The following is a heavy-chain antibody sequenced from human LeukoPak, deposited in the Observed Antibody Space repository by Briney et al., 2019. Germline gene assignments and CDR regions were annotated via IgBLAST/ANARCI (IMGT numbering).Heavy chain of an antibody. V-gene: IGHV3-48*04. D-gene: IGHD4-17*01. Sequence: PGGSLRLSCAASGFTFSSYSMNWARQAPGKGLEWVSYISSSSSTIYYADSVKGRFTISRDNAKNSLYLQMNSLRAEDTAVYYCARAEDYGDGYYFDYWGQGTLVTVSS. CDR1: GFTFSSYS. CDR3: ARAEDYGDGYYFDY. CDR2: ISSSSSTI. J-gene: IGHJ4*02.